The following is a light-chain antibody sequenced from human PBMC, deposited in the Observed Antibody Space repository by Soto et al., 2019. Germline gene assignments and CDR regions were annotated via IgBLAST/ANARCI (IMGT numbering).Light chain of an antibody. V-gene: IGLV2-18*02. CDR1: SSDVGSYNR. Sequence: QSALTQPPSVSGSPGQSVAISCTGTSSDVGSYNRVSWYQQPPGAAPKLMIYEVSNRPSGVPDRFSGSKSGNTASLTISGLQAEDEADYYCNSYTGSSTYFFGTGTKVTVL. CDR3: NSYTGSSTYF. J-gene: IGLJ1*01. CDR2: EVS.